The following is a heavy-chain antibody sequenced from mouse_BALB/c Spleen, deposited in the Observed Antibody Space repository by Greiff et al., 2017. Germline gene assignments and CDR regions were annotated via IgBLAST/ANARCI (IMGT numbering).Heavy chain of an antibody. CDR3: ARWRGDYDVDY. Sequence: QVQLKQSGPELVKPGASVKISCKASGYAFSSSWMNWVKQRPGQGLEWIGRIYPGDGDTNYNGKFKGKATLTADKSSSTAYMQLSSLTSVDSAVYFCARWRGDYDVDYWGQGTTLTVSS. J-gene: IGHJ2*01. CDR1: GYAFSSSW. CDR2: IYPGDGDT. V-gene: IGHV1-82*01. D-gene: IGHD2-4*01.